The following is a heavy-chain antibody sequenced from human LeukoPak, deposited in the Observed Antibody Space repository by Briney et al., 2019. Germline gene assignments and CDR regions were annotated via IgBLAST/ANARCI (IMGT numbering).Heavy chain of an antibody. D-gene: IGHD3-9*01. CDR1: GGSLSSGSYY. J-gene: IGHJ4*02. CDR2: IYYGGST. V-gene: IGHV4-61*01. CDR3: ARWPRNYDILTGSIYAFDY. Sequence: PSETLSLTCTVSGGSLSSGSYYWSWIRQPPGKGLEWIGYIYYGGSTNYNPSLKSRVTISVDTSKNQFSLKLSSVTAADTAVYYCARWPRNYDILTGSIYAFDYWGQGTLVTVSS.